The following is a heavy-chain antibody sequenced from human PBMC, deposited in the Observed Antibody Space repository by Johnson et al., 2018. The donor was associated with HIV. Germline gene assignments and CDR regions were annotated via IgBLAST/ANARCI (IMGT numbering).Heavy chain of an antibody. CDR2: INSDGSGT. J-gene: IGHJ3*02. D-gene: IGHD1-26*01. V-gene: IGHV3-74*01. Sequence: VQLVESGGGLVQPGGSLRLSCIASRFTFSSYWIHWVRQAPGKGLVWVSRINSDGSGTSYADSVKGRFTISRDNAKNTLYLQMNSLTADDTAVHYCARLGVGATWHAFDIWGQGTMVTVSS. CDR1: RFTFSSYW. CDR3: ARLGVGATWHAFDI.